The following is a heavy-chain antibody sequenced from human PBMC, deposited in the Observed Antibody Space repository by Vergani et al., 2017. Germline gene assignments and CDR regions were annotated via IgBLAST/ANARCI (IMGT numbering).Heavy chain of an antibody. CDR1: GYSISSGYY. V-gene: IGHV4-38-2*01. CDR3: ASTIYSSSWYGDY. D-gene: IGHD6-13*01. Sequence: QVQLQESGPGLVKPSETLSLTCAVSGYSISSGYYWGWIRQPPGKGLEWIGSIYHSGSTYYNPSLKSRVTISVDTSKNPFSLKLSSVTAADTAVYYCASTIYSSSWYGDYWGQGTLVTVSS. CDR2: IYHSGST. J-gene: IGHJ4*02.